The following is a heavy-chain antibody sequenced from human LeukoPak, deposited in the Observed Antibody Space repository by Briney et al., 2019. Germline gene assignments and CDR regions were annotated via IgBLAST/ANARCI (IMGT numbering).Heavy chain of an antibody. D-gene: IGHD2-2*03. V-gene: IGHV4-59*01. CDR1: GGSISSYY. Sequence: SETLSLTCTVSGGSISSYYWSWIRQPPGKGLEWIGEINHSGSTNYNPSLKSRVTISVDTSKNQFSLKLSSVTAAGTAVYYCAREGGYCSSTSCYSWDAFDIWGQGTMVTVSS. CDR3: AREGGYCSSTSCYSWDAFDI. CDR2: INHSGST. J-gene: IGHJ3*02.